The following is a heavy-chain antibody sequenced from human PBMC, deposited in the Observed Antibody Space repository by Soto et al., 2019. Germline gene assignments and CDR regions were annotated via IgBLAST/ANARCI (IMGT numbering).Heavy chain of an antibody. Sequence: SVKVSCKASGGTFSSYTINWVRQAPGQGLEWMGRIIPILGIANYAQKFQGRVTITADKSTSTAYMELSSLRSKDTAVYYCAREGIVVVPAAPEDDAFDNWGQGTMVTVSS. J-gene: IGHJ3*02. V-gene: IGHV1-69*04. CDR3: AREGIVVVPAAPEDDAFDN. CDR2: IIPILGIA. D-gene: IGHD2-2*01. CDR1: GGTFSSYT.